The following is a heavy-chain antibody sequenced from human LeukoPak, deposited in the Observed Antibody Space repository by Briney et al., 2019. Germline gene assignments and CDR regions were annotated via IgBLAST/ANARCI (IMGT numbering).Heavy chain of an antibody. D-gene: IGHD4-17*01. CDR1: GFTFSSYA. CDR2: ISGSGGST. V-gene: IGHV3-23*01. J-gene: IGHJ1*01. CDR3: AKEYYGDSTGGRFQH. Sequence: GGSLRLSCAASGFTFSSYAMSWVRQAPGKGLEWVSVISGSGGSTYYADSVKGRFTISRDNSKNTLYLQMNSLRAEDTAIYYCAKEYYGDSTGGRFQHWGQGTLVTVSS.